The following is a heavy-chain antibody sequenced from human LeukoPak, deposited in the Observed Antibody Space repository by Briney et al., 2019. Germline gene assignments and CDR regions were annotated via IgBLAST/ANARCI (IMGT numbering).Heavy chain of an antibody. CDR3: ARGFYGSGSQFDY. Sequence: PSETLSLTCTVSGGSISSSSYYWGWIRQPPGKGLEWIGYIIHTGHTSYNPSLKSRVTISVDMSKNQLSLKLSSVTAADTAVYYCARGFYGSGSQFDYWGQGTLVTVSS. D-gene: IGHD3-10*01. J-gene: IGHJ4*02. CDR2: IIHTGHT. CDR1: GGSISSSSYY. V-gene: IGHV4-39*07.